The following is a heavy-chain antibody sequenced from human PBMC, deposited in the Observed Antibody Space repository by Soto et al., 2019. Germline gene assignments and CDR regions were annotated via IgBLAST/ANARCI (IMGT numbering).Heavy chain of an antibody. Sequence: PGQSLKVSSKGSGDSFTNYWSSWVRQMPGKGLEWMGRIDPSDSYTNYSPSFQGHVTISADKSISTAYLQWSSLKASDTAMYYCARQAGYCVGWFDPWGQGTLVTVSS. CDR2: IDPSDSYT. V-gene: IGHV5-10-1*01. CDR1: GDSFTNYW. CDR3: ARQAGYCVGWFDP. J-gene: IGHJ5*02. D-gene: IGHD6-25*01.